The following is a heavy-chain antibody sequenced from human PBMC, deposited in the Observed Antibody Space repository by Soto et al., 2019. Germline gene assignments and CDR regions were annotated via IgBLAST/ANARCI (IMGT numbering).Heavy chain of an antibody. CDR3: ARAYCSSTSCYPTENWFDP. V-gene: IGHV4-59*01. CDR2: IYYSGST. D-gene: IGHD2-2*01. CDR1: GGSISSYY. Sequence: SETLSLTCTVSGGSISSYYWSWIRQPPGKGLEWIGYIYYSGSTNYNPSLKSRVTISVDTSKNQFSLKLSSVTAADTAVYYCARAYCSSTSCYPTENWFDPCGQGTLVTVSS. J-gene: IGHJ5*02.